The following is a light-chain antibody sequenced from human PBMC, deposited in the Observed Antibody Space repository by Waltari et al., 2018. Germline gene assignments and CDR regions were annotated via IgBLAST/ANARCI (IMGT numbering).Light chain of an antibody. CDR3: CSYAGSYTWV. V-gene: IGLV2-11*01. J-gene: IGLJ3*02. Sequence: QSALTQPRSVSGSPGQSVTISCTGTSRDVGGYNYVSWYQQHPGKAPKLIIYDVSKRPSGVPDRFSGSKSGNTASLTISGLQADIEADYYCCSYAGSYTWVFGGGTKLTVL. CDR2: DVS. CDR1: SRDVGGYNY.